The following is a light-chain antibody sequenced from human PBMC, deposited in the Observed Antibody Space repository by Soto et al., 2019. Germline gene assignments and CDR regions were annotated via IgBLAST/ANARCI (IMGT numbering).Light chain of an antibody. J-gene: IGKJ4*01. Sequence: EIVLTQSPGTLSLSPGERATLSCRASQSVSSNYVAWYQQKPGQTPKVLIYRASSRTTGIPDRFSGSGSGTDFTLTISRLVPEDFAMYYCQQYGSSPLTFGGGTKVDI. CDR1: QSVSSNY. CDR2: RAS. V-gene: IGKV3-20*01. CDR3: QQYGSSPLT.